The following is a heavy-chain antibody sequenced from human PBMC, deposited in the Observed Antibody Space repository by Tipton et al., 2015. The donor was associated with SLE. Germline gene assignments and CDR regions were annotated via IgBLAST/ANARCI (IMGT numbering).Heavy chain of an antibody. CDR1: DGSIRSTNYY. Sequence: TLSLTCTVSDGSIRSTNYYWGWIRQPPGKGLEWIGSIFYTGSTYYSPSLKSRVTISVDTSKNQFSLKLSSVTAADTAVYYCARAPGLERDYYYYYYTDVWGKGTTVTVSS. CDR3: ARAPGLERDYYYYYYTDV. V-gene: IGHV4-39*07. J-gene: IGHJ6*03. D-gene: IGHD3/OR15-3a*01. CDR2: IFYTGST.